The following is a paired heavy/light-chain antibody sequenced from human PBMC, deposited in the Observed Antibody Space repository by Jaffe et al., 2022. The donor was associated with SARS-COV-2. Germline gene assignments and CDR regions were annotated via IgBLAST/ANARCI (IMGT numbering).Heavy chain of an antibody. Sequence: EVQLVESGGDLVQPGGSLRLSCAASGFTFSSYVMSWVRQAPGKGLEWVSAITGSGGSTFYADSVKGRFTISRDNSKNTLYLQVSSLRAEDTALYYCAKVPPGYCSASSSCFLYFDHWGQGTLVTVSS. CDR1: GFTFSSYV. CDR3: AKVPPGYCSASSSCFLYFDH. J-gene: IGHJ4*02. D-gene: IGHD2-15*01. V-gene: IGHV3-23*04. CDR2: ITGSGGST.
Light chain of an antibody. CDR3: QQYNTYWRLT. J-gene: IGKJ4*01. CDR1: QSISNW. V-gene: IGKV1-5*03. CDR2: KAS. Sequence: DIQMTQSPSTLSASVGDRVTITCRSSQSISNWLAWYQQKPGKAPKLLIYKASSLENGVPSRFSGSGSGTEFSLTISSLQPDDFGTYYCQQYNTYWRLTFGGGTKVQIK.